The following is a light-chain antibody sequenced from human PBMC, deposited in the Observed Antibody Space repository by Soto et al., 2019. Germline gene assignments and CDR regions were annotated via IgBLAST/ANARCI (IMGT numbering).Light chain of an antibody. CDR1: QTINNW. J-gene: IGKJ1*01. V-gene: IGKV1-5*01. Sequence: DIQMTQSPSTLSASIGDRVTITCRASQTINNWLAWYQQKPGKAPNLLIYHASILETGVPSRFGGSAFGTEFTLTISSLQPDDFATYYCQHYNSYPWTFGQGTKVEIK. CDR2: HAS. CDR3: QHYNSYPWT.